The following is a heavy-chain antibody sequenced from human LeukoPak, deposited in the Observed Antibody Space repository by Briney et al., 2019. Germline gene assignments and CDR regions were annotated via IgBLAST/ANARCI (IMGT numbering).Heavy chain of an antibody. CDR2: IWYDGSNK. Sequence: GSSLRLSCAASGFTFSSYGMHWLRQAPGKGLEWVAVIWYDGSNKYYADSVKGRFTISRDNSKNTLYLQMNSLRAEDTAVYYCARDLGTSLRGYFDYWGQGTLVTVSS. CDR1: GFTFSSYG. V-gene: IGHV3-33*01. D-gene: IGHD1-1*01. CDR3: ARDLGTSLRGYFDY. J-gene: IGHJ4*02.